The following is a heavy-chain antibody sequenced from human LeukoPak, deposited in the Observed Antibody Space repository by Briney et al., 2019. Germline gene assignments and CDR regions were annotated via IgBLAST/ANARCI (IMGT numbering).Heavy chain of an antibody. CDR2: IYHSGST. CDR1: GGSISSGGYS. CDR3: ARGAIDFWSGYYSNYFDY. J-gene: IGHJ4*02. V-gene: IGHV4-30-2*01. D-gene: IGHD3-3*01. Sequence: SQTLSLTCAVSGGSISSGGYSWSWIRQPPGKGLEWIGYIYHSGSTYYNPSLESRVTISVDRSKNQFSLKLSSVTAADTAVYYCARGAIDFWSGYYSNYFDYWGQGTLVTVSS.